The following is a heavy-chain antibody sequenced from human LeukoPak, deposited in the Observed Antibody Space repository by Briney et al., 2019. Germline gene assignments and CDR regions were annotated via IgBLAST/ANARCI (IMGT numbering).Heavy chain of an antibody. J-gene: IGHJ4*02. D-gene: IGHD2-15*01. CDR2: ISTSGTST. V-gene: IGHV3-23*01. CDR3: ARAGYCSGGSCYGSDY. Sequence: GGSLRLSCAASGFTFSSYVMSWVRQAPGMGLEWVSAISTSGTSTNYADSVKGRFTVSRDNSKNTLYLQMDSLRAEDTAVYYCARAGYCSGGSCYGSDYWGQGTLVSASS. CDR1: GFTFSSYV.